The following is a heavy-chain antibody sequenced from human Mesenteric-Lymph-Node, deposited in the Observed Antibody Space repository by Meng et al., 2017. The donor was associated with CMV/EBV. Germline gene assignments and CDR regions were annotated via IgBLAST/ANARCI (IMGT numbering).Heavy chain of an antibody. D-gene: IGHD4-11*01. V-gene: IGHV3-74*01. CDR1: GFTFSSYW. CDR2: IHSDGSGT. CDR3: VRVKGYSDYDPFDY. J-gene: IGHJ4*02. Sequence: GGSLRLSCAASGFTFSSYWMHWVRQTPGKGLAWLSRIHSDGSGTIYADSVKGRFTVSRDNAKNTLYLQMSSLRAEDTAMYYCVRVKGYSDYDPFDYWGQGTLVTVSS.